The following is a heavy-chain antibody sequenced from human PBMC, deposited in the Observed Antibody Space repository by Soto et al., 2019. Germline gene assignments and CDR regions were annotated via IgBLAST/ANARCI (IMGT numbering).Heavy chain of an antibody. CDR3: AKDKNVVPAALDY. J-gene: IGHJ4*02. CDR2: ISWNSGSI. Sequence: EVQLVESGGGLVQPGRSLRLSCAASGFTFDDYAMHWVRQAPGKGLEWVSGISWNSGSIGYADSVKGRFTISRDNAKNSLYLQMNSLSAEDTALYYCAKDKNVVPAALDYWGQGTLVTVSS. CDR1: GFTFDDYA. V-gene: IGHV3-9*01. D-gene: IGHD2-2*01.